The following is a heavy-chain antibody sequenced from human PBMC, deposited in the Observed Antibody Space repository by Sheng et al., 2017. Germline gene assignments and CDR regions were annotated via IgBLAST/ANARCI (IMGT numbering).Heavy chain of an antibody. CDR1: GYTFSRYG. D-gene: IGHD6-25*01. CDR3: ARGDAAALLT. Sequence: QVQLVQSGAELKKPGRSVKVSCKTSGYTFSRYGVTWVRQAPGQGLEWMGWITAYNGHTNYAQTLQDRVTMTTDTSTSTAYMELRSLTSDDTAVYYCARGDAAALLTWGQGTLVTVSS. J-gene: IGHJ5*02. V-gene: IGHV1-18*01. CDR2: ITAYNGHT.